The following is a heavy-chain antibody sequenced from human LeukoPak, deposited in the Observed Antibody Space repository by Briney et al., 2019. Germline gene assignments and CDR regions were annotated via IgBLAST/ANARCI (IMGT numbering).Heavy chain of an antibody. Sequence: GESLKISCKGSGYSFTIYWIGWVRQMPGKGLEWMGIIYPGDSDTRYSPSFQGQVTISADKSISTAYLQWSSLKASDTAMYYCAIFDFLFGEIDNWFDPWGQGTQVTVSS. CDR3: AIFDFLFGEIDNWFDP. V-gene: IGHV5-51*01. D-gene: IGHD3-16*01. CDR2: IYPGDSDT. J-gene: IGHJ5*02. CDR1: GYSFTIYW.